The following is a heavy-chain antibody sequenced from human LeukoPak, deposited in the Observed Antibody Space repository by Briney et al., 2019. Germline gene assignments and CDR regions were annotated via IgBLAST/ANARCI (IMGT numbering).Heavy chain of an antibody. CDR1: GFTFSGSA. V-gene: IGHV3-23*01. Sequence: PGGSLRLSCAASGFTFSGSAMHWVRQAPGKGLEWVSAISGTVGSTYYADSVKGRFTISRDNSKNTLYLQMNSLRAEDTAVYYCAKDRGSIAVAGIDYWGQGTLVTVSS. D-gene: IGHD6-19*01. CDR3: AKDRGSIAVAGIDY. CDR2: ISGTVGST. J-gene: IGHJ4*02.